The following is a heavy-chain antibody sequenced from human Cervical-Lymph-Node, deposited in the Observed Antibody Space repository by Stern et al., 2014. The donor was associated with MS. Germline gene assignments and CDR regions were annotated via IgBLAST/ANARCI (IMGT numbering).Heavy chain of an antibody. CDR1: GGSISSGSYY. J-gene: IGHJ6*02. CDR2: IYTSGST. Sequence: QLQLQESGPGLVKPSQTLSLTCTVSGGSISSGSYYWSWIRQPAGKGLEWIGRIYTSGSTNYNPSLKSRVTISVDTSKKQFSLKVSSVTAADTAVYYCARDCRLRYFDNYGMDVWGQGTTVTVSS. CDR3: ARDCRLRYFDNYGMDV. D-gene: IGHD3-9*01. V-gene: IGHV4-61*02.